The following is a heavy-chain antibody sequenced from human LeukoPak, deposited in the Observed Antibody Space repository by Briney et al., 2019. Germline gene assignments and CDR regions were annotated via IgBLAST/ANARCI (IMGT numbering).Heavy chain of an antibody. CDR1: GGSFSSGDYY. J-gene: IGHJ6*03. Sequence: SQTLSLPCTVSGGSFSSGDYYWSWIRQPPGKGLEWIGYIYYSGSTYYNPSLKSRVTISVDTSKNQFSLKLSSVTAADAAVYYCAREHGYYYMDVWGKGTTVTVSS. V-gene: IGHV4-30-4*08. CDR2: IYYSGST. D-gene: IGHD2-21*01. CDR3: AREHGYYYMDV.